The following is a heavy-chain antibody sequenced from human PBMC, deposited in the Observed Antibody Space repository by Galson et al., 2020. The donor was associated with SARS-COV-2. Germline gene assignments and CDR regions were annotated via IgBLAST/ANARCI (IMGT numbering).Heavy chain of an antibody. CDR2: IYYSGST. D-gene: IGHD3-16*01. J-gene: IGHJ6*02. CDR3: ARDLGRDTLWGYYYGLDV. Sequence: SETLSLTCPVSGGSVTSGGYYWSWIRQPPGKGLEWIGSIYYSGSTNYNPPLKTRVTISVDTSKNQFSLDVSSVTAADTAVYYLARDLGRDTLWGYYYGLDVCGQVTTVTVSS. V-gene: IGHV4-61*08. CDR1: GGSVTSGGYY.